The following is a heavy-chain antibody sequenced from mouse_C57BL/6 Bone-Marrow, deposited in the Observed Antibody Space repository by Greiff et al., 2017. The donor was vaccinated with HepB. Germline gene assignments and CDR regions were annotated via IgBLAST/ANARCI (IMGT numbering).Heavy chain of an antibody. Sequence: QVQLQQPGAELVRPGSSVKLSCKASGYTFTSYWMHWVKQRPIQGLEWIGNIDPSDSETNYNQKFKDKATLTVYKSSSTAYMQLSSLTSEDSAGYYCARDLYYLDYWGQGTTLTVSS. J-gene: IGHJ2*01. D-gene: IGHD6-1*01. CDR2: IDPSDSET. CDR1: GYTFTSYW. CDR3: ARDLYYLDY. V-gene: IGHV1-52*01.